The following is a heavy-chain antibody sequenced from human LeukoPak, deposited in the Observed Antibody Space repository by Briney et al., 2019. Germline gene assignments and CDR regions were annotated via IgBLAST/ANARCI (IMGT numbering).Heavy chain of an antibody. J-gene: IGHJ5*02. V-gene: IGHV3-7*01. Sequence: PGGSLRLSCAASGFTFSSYWMSWVRQAPGKGLEWVANVKQDGSEKYYVDSVKGRFTISRGNAKNSLYLQMNSLRAEDTAVYYCEREALESSRKGVAPYNWFDHWGQGTLVTVSS. CDR1: GFTFSSYW. D-gene: IGHD1-1*01. CDR2: VKQDGSEK. CDR3: EREALESSRKGVAPYNWFDH.